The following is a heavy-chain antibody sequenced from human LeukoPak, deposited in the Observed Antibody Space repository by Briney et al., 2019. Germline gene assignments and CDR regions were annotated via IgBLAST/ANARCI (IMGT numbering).Heavy chain of an antibody. J-gene: IGHJ4*02. Sequence: PSETLSLTCAVYGGSFSGYYWSWIRQPPGKGLEWIGDINHSANMRHNPSLKSRVSLSVDTSKSQFSLKLSSVTAADTAIYYCVYVGLTATIREDCWGQGTLVTVSS. CDR1: GGSFSGYY. V-gene: IGHV4-34*01. CDR2: INHSANM. CDR3: VYVGLTATIREDC. D-gene: IGHD5-12*01.